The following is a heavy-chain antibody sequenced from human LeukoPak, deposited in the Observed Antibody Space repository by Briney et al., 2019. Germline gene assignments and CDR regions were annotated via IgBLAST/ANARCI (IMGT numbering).Heavy chain of an antibody. Sequence: PGGSLRLSCVASGFTFRSFWMHWVRQAPGKGLVWVSRINSDGSSTSYADSVKGRFTISRDNAKNTLNLEMNSLRAEDTAVYYCASSGWYRGAFDIWGHGTMVTVSS. CDR3: ASSGWYRGAFDI. CDR2: INSDGSST. D-gene: IGHD6-19*01. CDR1: GFTFRSFW. J-gene: IGHJ3*02. V-gene: IGHV3-74*01.